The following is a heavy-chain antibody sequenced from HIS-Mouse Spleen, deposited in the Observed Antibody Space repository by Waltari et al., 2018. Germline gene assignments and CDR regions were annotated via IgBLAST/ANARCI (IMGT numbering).Heavy chain of an antibody. Sequence: QVQLQQWGAGLLKPSETLSLTCAVYGGSFSGYYWSGIRQPPGKGLEWMGEINHSGSTNYNPSLKSRVTISVDTSKNQFSLELSSVTAADTAVYYCARVNSSFDYWGQGTLVTVSS. CDR3: ARVNSSFDY. J-gene: IGHJ4*02. V-gene: IGHV4-34*01. CDR1: GGSFSGYY. D-gene: IGHD6-13*01. CDR2: INHSGST.